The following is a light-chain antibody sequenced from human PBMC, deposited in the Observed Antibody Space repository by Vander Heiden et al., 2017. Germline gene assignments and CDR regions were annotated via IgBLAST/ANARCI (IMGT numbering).Light chain of an antibody. V-gene: IGKV1-12*01. J-gene: IGKJ2*01. CDR2: AAS. CDR1: QTIRTW. CDR3: QQAYGFPYT. Sequence: TQMTQSPSPVSAAVGDRVTITWRASQTIRTWLAWYQQKAGKEPQLLISAASSLQRGVPSRFSGSGSGTDFTLTISSLQPEDFAAYYCQQAYGFPYTFGQGTKLEIK.